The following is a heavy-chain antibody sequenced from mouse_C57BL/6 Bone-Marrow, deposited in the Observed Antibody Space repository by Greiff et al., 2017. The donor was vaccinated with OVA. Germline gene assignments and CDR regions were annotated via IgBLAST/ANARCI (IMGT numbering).Heavy chain of an antibody. CDR1: GYTFTSYW. CDR2: IDPSDSYT. J-gene: IGHJ2*01. CDR3: ARNYGTLFDY. D-gene: IGHD1-1*01. V-gene: IGHV1-69*01. Sequence: QVQLQQPGAELVMPGASLPLSCNASGYTFTSYWMHWVKQRPGQGLEWIGEIDPSDSYTNYNQKFKGKSTLTVDKSSSTAYMQLSSLTSEDSAVYYCARNYGTLFDYWGQGTTLTVSS.